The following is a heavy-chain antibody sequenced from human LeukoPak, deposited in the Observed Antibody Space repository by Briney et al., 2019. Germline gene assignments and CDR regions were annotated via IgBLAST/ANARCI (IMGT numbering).Heavy chain of an antibody. CDR3: ARGEYSSGWQLASYYYGMDV. J-gene: IGHJ6*02. CDR1: GGSISRGGYY. V-gene: IGHV4-61*08. CDR2: IYYSGST. Sequence: SETLSLTCTVSGGSISRGGYYWSWIREPPGQGLERIAYIYYSGSTNYNPSLKSRVTISVDTSKNQFSLKLSSVTAADTAVYYCARGEYSSGWQLASYYYGMDVWGQGTTVTVSS. D-gene: IGHD6-19*01.